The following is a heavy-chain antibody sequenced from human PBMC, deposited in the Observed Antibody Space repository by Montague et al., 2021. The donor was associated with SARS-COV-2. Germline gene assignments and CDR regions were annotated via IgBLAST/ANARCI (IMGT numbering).Heavy chain of an antibody. J-gene: IGHJ4*02. V-gene: IGHV4-39*07. CDR3: VRVSWYYYGSGAFDH. CDR2: ISHRENT. D-gene: IGHD3-10*01. CDR1: GRSIISTSSY. Sequence: SETLSLTCTVSGRSIISTSSYWGWIRQPPGGGLEWIGSISHRENTFYNPSLKSPVTISVDTSKNQFSLKMISVTAADTGIYYCVRVSWYYYGSGAFDHWGQGTLVTASA.